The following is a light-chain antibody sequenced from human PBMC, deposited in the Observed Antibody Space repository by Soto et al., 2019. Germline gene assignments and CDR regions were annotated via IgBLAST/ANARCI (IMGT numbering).Light chain of an antibody. CDR3: CSYAGSYTLV. V-gene: IGLV2-11*01. CDR2: DVS. Sequence: QSALTQPRSVSGSPGQSVTISCTGTSSDVGGYNFVSWYQHHPGKAPKLMIYDVSKRPSGVPDRFSGSKSGSTASLTISGLQAEDESDYYFCSYAGSYTLVFGGGTKLTVL. J-gene: IGLJ3*02. CDR1: SSDVGGYNF.